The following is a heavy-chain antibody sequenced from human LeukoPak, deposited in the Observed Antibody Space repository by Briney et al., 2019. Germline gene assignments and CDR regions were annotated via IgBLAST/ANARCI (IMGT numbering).Heavy chain of an antibody. CDR1: GGSISSSSYY. J-gene: IGHJ5*02. CDR3: ARGRDILTGYYEWGFNWFDP. Sequence: SETQSLTCTVSGGSISSSSYYWGWIRQPPGKGLEWIGMIYYSGSTNYNPSLKSRVTISVDTSKNQFSLKLSSVTAADTAVYYCARGRDILTGYYEWGFNWFDPWGQGTLVTVSS. CDR2: IYYSGST. V-gene: IGHV4-39*07. D-gene: IGHD3-9*01.